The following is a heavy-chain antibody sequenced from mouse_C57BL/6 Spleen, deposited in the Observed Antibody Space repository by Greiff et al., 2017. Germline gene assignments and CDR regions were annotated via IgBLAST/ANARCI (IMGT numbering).Heavy chain of an antibody. V-gene: IGHV1-81*01. Sequence: QVQLLQSGAELARPGASVKRSCKASGYTFTSYGISWVKQRTGQGLEWIGEIYPRSGNTYYNEEFKGKATLTADKSSSTAYMELRSLTSEDSAVYCWASPEGSPFDYWGQGTTLTVSS. J-gene: IGHJ2*01. CDR3: ASPEGSPFDY. CDR1: GYTFTSYG. CDR2: IYPRSGNT.